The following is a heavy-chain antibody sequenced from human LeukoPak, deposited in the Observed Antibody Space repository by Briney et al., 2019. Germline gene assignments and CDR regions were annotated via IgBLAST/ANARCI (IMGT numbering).Heavy chain of an antibody. J-gene: IGHJ4*02. V-gene: IGHV5-51*01. CDR2: IYPGDSDT. D-gene: IGHD3-22*01. CDR1: GYRFTSYW. CDR3: ARPYYDSSGYHEYYFDY. Sequence: GESLKISCKGSGYRFTSYWIGWVRQMPRKGLEWMGIIYPGDSDTRYSPSFQGQVTISADKSISTAYLQWSSLKASDTAMYYCARPYYDSSGYHEYYFDYWGQGTLVTVSS.